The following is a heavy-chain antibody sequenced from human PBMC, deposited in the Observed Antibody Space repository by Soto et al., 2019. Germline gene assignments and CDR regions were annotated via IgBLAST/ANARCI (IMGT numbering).Heavy chain of an antibody. Sequence: QVQLQESGPGLVKPSETLSLTCTVSGGSVSSGSYYWSWIRQPPGKGLEWIGYIYYSGSTNYNPFLTSRVTISVDTSMNQLSLKLSSVTAADTAVYYCARGYDILTGSFNWFDPWGQGTLVTVSS. CDR2: IYYSGST. V-gene: IGHV4-61*01. CDR3: ARGYDILTGSFNWFDP. J-gene: IGHJ5*02. D-gene: IGHD3-9*01. CDR1: GGSVSSGSYY.